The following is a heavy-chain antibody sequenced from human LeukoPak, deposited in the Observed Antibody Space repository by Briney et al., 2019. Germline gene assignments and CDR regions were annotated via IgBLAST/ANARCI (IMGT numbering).Heavy chain of an antibody. V-gene: IGHV3-48*04. CDR3: ARILLTYYYDSSGDDAFDI. CDR1: GITFSSYG. D-gene: IGHD3-22*01. Sequence: GGSLRLSCGASGITFSSYGMHWVRQAPGKGLEWVSYISSSSNTIYYADSVKGRFTISRDNAKNSLYLQMNSLRAEDTAVYYCARILLTYYYDSSGDDAFDIWGQGTMVTVSS. CDR2: ISSSSNTI. J-gene: IGHJ3*02.